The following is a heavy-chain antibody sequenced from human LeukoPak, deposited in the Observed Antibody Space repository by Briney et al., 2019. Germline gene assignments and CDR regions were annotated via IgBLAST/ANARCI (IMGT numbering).Heavy chain of an antibody. CDR1: EFTFSSYA. V-gene: IGHV3-23*01. J-gene: IGHJ4*02. CDR3: AKDPHTGYSFAY. Sequence: GGSLRLSCVFSEFTFSSYAMSWVRHAPGKGLEWVSSLSGSGGSTYYADSVKGRFTISRDNSKNTLYLQMNSLRVEDTAVYYCAKDPHTGYSFAYWGQGTLVTVSS. D-gene: IGHD5-18*01. CDR2: LSGSGGST.